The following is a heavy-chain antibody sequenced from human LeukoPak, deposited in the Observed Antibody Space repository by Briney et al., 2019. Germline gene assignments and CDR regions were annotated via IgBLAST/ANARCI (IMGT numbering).Heavy chain of an antibody. Sequence: GGSLRLSCAASGFTFSSYCMSWVRQAPGKGLEWVSSISGNGGSTYYAHSVKGRSTISRDNSKNILYLRMNSLRSEHTAVYSCSKDLRLYYYDTSGYSDYWGQGTLVTVSS. J-gene: IGHJ4*02. CDR2: ISGNGGST. D-gene: IGHD3-22*01. CDR3: SKDLRLYYYDTSGYSDY. V-gene: IGHV3-23*01. CDR1: GFTFSSYC.